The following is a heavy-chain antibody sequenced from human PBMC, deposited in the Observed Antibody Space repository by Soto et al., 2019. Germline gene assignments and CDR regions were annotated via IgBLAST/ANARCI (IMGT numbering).Heavy chain of an antibody. V-gene: IGHV3-30*03. Sequence: PGGSLRLSCAASGFTFNSYGMHWVRQAPGKGLEWVAIISYDGNYKYYADSVKGRFTISRDNSKNTLYLQMNSLRAEDTAVYYCARDRGYGGNSNDAFDIWGQGTMVTVSS. CDR3: ARDRGYGGNSNDAFDI. CDR1: GFTFNSYG. J-gene: IGHJ3*02. D-gene: IGHD4-17*01. CDR2: ISYDGNYK.